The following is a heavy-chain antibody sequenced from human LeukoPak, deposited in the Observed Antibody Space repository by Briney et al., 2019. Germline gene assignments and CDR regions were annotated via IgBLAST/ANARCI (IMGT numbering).Heavy chain of an antibody. CDR2: ISGDGGNP. J-gene: IGHJ4*02. CDR1: GFTFSSYV. V-gene: IGHV3-23*01. D-gene: IGHD3-9*01. Sequence: GGSLRLSCAASGFTFSSYVMSWVRPAPGKGLEWIQVISGDGGNPYHAASVKGRFTISRDNSKTTLFLQINSLRAEDTAVYYCAKRTAVTGAIDFWGRGTLVTVSS. CDR3: AKRTAVTGAIDF.